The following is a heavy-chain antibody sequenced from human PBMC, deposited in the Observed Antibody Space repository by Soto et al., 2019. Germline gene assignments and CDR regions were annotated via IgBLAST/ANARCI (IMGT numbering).Heavy chain of an antibody. CDR2: ISGSSSYI. CDR1: GFTFSISN. V-gene: IGHV3-21*01. D-gene: IGHD2-2*01. Sequence: PGGSLRLSCAASGFTFSISNMAWVRQAPGKGLEWVSAISGSSSYIYYADSVKGRFTISRDNAKNSLFLQMNSLRAEDTAVYYCARDKNVVPAALDYWGQGTLVTVSS. CDR3: ARDKNVVPAALDY. J-gene: IGHJ4*02.